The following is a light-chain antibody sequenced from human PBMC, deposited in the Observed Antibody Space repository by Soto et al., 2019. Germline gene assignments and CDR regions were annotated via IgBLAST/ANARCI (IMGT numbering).Light chain of an antibody. CDR3: CSYAGSYTLYA. V-gene: IGLV2-11*01. CDR1: SSDVGGYNY. CDR2: DVS. J-gene: IGLJ1*01. Sequence: QSALTQPRSVSGSPGQSVTISCTGTSSDVGGYNYVSWYQQHPGKAPKLMIYDVSKRPSGVPDRFSGSKSGNTASLTISGLQADDEADYYCCSYAGSYTLYAFGTGTKVTVL.